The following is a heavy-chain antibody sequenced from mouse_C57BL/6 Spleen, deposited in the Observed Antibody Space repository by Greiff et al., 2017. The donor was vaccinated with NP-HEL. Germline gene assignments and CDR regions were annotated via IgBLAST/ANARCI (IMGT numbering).Heavy chain of an antibody. CDR2: INYDGSST. J-gene: IGHJ2*01. Sequence: EVQVVESEGGLVQPGSSMKLSCTASGFTFSDYYMAWVRQVPEKGLEWVANINYDGSSTYYLDSLKGRLIISRDNAKNILYLQMSSLMSEDTATYYCARDGYGTYYFDYWGQGTTLTVSS. CDR3: ARDGYGTYYFDY. CDR1: GFTFSDYY. D-gene: IGHD2-1*01. V-gene: IGHV5-16*01.